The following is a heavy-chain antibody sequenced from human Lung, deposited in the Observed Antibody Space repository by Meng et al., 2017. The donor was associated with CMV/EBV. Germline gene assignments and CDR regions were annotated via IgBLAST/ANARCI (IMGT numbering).Heavy chain of an antibody. CDR2: IHSSGST. Sequence: HVQLHASGPGRVKPSQNLSLTCTVSGGSISSGCYYWSWIRQHPGKGLEWIGFIHSSGSTYYNPSLRSRLTISVDTSKNQFSLKLSSVTAADTAVYYCARASYGSGSPLGESWFDPWGQGTLVTVSS. D-gene: IGHD3-10*01. CDR3: ARASYGSGSPLGESWFDP. V-gene: IGHV4-31*03. CDR1: GGSISSGCYY. J-gene: IGHJ5*02.